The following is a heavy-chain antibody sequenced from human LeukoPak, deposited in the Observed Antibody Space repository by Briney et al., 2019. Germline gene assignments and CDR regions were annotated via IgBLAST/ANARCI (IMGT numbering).Heavy chain of an antibody. D-gene: IGHD6-19*01. Sequence: LPGGSLRLSCAASGFTFSSYGMHWVRQAPGKGLEWVAFIRYDGSNKYYADSVKGRFTISRDNSKNTLYLQMNSLRAEDTAVYYCAKDILAVADAFDYWGQGTLVTVSS. J-gene: IGHJ4*02. CDR2: IRYDGSNK. CDR3: AKDILAVADAFDY. V-gene: IGHV3-30*02. CDR1: GFTFSSYG.